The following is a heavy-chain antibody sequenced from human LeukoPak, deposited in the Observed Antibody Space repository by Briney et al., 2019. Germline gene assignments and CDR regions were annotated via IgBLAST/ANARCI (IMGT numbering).Heavy chain of an antibody. D-gene: IGHD2/OR15-2a*01. CDR1: GGSISTSSYY. CDR3: ASTGDYFQAA. CDR2: IYYSGST. J-gene: IGHJ5*02. Sequence: PSETLSLTCTVSGGSISTSSYYWGWIRQPPGKGLEWIGSIYYSGSTYYNPSLKSRVTISVDTSENQFSLKLSSVTAADMAVYYCASTGDYFQAAWGQGTLVTVSS. V-gene: IGHV4-39*01.